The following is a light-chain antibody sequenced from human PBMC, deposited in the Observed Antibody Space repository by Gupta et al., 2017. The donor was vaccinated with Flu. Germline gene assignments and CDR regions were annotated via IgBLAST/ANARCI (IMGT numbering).Light chain of an antibody. CDR3: QSADSSGTSRV. Sequence: GDALPNQYAYWYQQKPGQAPVLVIYKDSERPSGIPERFSGSSSGTTLTLTISGAQAEDEADYYCQSADSSGTSRVFGGGTKLTVL. CDR2: KDS. CDR1: ALPNQY. J-gene: IGLJ3*02. V-gene: IGLV3-25*03.